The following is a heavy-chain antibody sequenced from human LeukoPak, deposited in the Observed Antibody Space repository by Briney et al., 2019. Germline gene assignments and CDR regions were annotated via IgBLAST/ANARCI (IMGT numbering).Heavy chain of an antibody. CDR1: GGSFSSYG. CDR3: AREDHTANNWFDP. CDR2: IIPMLGKS. D-gene: IGHD5-18*01. Sequence: SVKVSCKASGGSFSSYGISWVRQAPGQGFEWMGGIIPMLGKSNYAQKFQGRVTISTDESTSTAYMEMSSLRSEDTAVYYCAREDHTANNWFDPWGQGTLVTVSS. J-gene: IGHJ5*02. V-gene: IGHV1-69*05.